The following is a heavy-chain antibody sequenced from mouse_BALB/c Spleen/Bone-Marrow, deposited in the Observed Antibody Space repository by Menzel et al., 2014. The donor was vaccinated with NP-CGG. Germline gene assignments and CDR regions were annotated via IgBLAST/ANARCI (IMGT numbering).Heavy chain of an antibody. V-gene: IGHV1S56*01. CDR2: IYPGDGST. Sequence: VQLKDSGPELVKPGALVKISCKASGYTFTSYDINWVKQRPGQGLEWIGWIYPGDGSTKYNEKFKGKATLTADKSSSTAYMQISSLTSENSAVYFCARSGDSSGYGFAYWGQGTLVTVSA. CDR3: ARSGDSSGYGFAY. CDR1: GYTFTSYD. D-gene: IGHD3-2*01. J-gene: IGHJ3*01.